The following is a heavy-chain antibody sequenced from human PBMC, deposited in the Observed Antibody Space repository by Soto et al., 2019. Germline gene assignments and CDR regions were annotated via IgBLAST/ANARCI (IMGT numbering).Heavy chain of an antibody. CDR2: ISSSSGII. D-gene: IGHD4-17*01. CDR3: AKMVTTYYYYYMDV. J-gene: IGHJ6*03. CDR1: GFTFGSFS. V-gene: IGHV3-48*01. Sequence: VHLVESGGGLVQPGGSLRLSCAASGFTFGSFSMNWVRQAPGKGLEWVSYISSSSGIIYYADSVKGRFTISRDNAKNSLYLQMNSLRAEDTAVDFCAKMVTTYYYYYMDVWGKGTTVTVSS.